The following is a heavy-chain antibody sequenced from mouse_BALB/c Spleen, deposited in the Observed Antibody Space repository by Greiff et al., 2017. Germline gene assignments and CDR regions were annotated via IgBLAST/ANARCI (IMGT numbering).Heavy chain of an antibody. CDR3: ARGGRTTATGAWFAY. CDR1: GYTFSSYW. CDR2: ILPGSGST. Sequence: VQVVESGAELMKPGASVKISCKATGYTFSSYWIEWVKQRPGHGLEWIGEILPGSGSTNYNEKFKGKATFTADTSSNTAYMQLSSLTSEDSAVYYCARGGRTTATGAWFAYWGQGTLVTVSA. D-gene: IGHD1-2*01. V-gene: IGHV1-9*01. J-gene: IGHJ3*01.